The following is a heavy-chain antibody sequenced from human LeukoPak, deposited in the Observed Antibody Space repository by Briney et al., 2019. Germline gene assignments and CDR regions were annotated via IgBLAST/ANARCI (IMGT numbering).Heavy chain of an antibody. CDR2: IYYSGST. D-gene: IGHD3-3*01. V-gene: IGHV4-34*01. Sequence: SETLSLTCAVYGESFSDYYWSWIRQPPGKGLEWIGSIYYSGSTHYNPSLKSRVTISVDTSKNQFFLKLSSVTAADTAVYYCVRAAPYDFWSGFYIDYWGQGTLVTVSS. J-gene: IGHJ4*02. CDR1: GESFSDYY. CDR3: VRAAPYDFWSGFYIDY.